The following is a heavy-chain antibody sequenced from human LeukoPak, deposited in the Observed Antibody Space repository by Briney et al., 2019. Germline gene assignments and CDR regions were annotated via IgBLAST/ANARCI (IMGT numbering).Heavy chain of an antibody. V-gene: IGHV4-38-2*02. CDR1: GYSISSGYY. J-gene: IGHJ3*02. Sequence: SETLSLTCTVSGYSISSGYYWGWIRQPPGKGLEWIGSIYHSGSTYYNPSLKSRVTISVDTSKNQFSLKLSSVTAADTAVYYCARDLQEADVFDIWGQGTMVTVSS. CDR3: ARDLQEADVFDI. CDR2: IYHSGST.